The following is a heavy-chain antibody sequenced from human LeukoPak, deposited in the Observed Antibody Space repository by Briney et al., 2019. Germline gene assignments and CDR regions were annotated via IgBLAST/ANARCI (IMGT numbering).Heavy chain of an antibody. CDR3: AKAPKGYCSSTSCYENDY. CDR1: GVTFTSYA. D-gene: IGHD2-2*01. Sequence: GGSLRLSCAASGVTFTSYAMTWVRQAPGKGLEWVSTIIGSGGSTYYADSVKGRFTISRDNSKNALYLQMNSLRAEDTAAYYCAKAPKGYCSSTSCYENDYWGQGTLVTVSS. CDR2: IIGSGGST. J-gene: IGHJ4*02. V-gene: IGHV3-23*01.